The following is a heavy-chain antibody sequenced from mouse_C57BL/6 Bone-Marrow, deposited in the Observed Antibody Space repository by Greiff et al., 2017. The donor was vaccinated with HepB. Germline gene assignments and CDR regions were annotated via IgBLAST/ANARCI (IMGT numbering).Heavy chain of an antibody. CDR1: GFTFSNYW. J-gene: IGHJ4*01. D-gene: IGHD1-2*01. CDR3: PGLGDYDGSMDY. V-gene: IGHV6-3*01. Sequence: DVMLVESGGGLVQPGGSMKLSCVASGFTFSNYWMNWVRQSPEKGLEWVAQIRLKSDNYATHYAESVKGGFTISRDDSKSSVYLQMNNLRAEDTGIYYCPGLGDYDGSMDYWGQGTSVTVSS. CDR2: IRLKSDNYAT.